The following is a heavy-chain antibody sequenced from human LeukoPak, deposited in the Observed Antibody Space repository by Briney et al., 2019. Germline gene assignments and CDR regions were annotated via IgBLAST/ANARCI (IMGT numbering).Heavy chain of an antibody. D-gene: IGHD3-10*01. J-gene: IGHJ4*02. CDR1: GGSVSSGSSY. Sequence: PSETLSLTCTVSGGSVSSGSSYWSWIRQPPGKGLEWIGYIYYTGSSYYNPSLKSRATTSIDMSKNQFSLKLSSVTAADTAVYYCAGYGSGSYYKAFDFWGQGILVTVSS. CDR3: AGYGSGSYYKAFDF. V-gene: IGHV4-61*01. CDR2: IYYTGSS.